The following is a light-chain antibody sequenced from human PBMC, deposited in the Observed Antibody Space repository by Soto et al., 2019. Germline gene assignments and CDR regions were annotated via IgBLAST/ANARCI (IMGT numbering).Light chain of an antibody. J-gene: IGLJ2*01. CDR3: ASWDDSLNGVV. CDR2: SNH. Sequence: QAVVTQPPSASGTPGQRVTVSCSGSSSNIGSNIVNWYQQFPGTAPKLLIHSNHQRPSGVPDRFSGSKSGTSASLAISGLQSEDEADYYCASWDDSLNGVVFGGGTKLTVL. CDR1: SSNIGSNI. V-gene: IGLV1-44*01.